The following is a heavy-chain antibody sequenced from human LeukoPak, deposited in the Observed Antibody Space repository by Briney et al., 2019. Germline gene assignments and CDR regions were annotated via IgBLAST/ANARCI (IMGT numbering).Heavy chain of an antibody. CDR1: GFAFSSYS. J-gene: IGHJ4*02. V-gene: IGHV3-48*04. CDR2: ISSNGSTI. CDR3: ARESVDFDY. Sequence: GGSLRLPCAASGFAFSSYSMNWVRQAPGKGLEWVSYISSNGSTIYYAGSVKGRFTISRDNAKNSLYLQMNSLRAEDTAVYYCARESVDFDYWGQGTLVTVSS.